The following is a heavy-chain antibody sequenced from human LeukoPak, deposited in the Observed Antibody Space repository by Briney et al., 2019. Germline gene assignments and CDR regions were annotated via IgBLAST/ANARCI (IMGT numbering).Heavy chain of an antibody. V-gene: IGHV4-39*01. CDR2: VYYGGTT. D-gene: IGHD4-17*01. J-gene: IGHJ6*03. CDR3: ARRATTVTTGYYYYYMDV. Sequence: SETLSLTCTVSGGSINSRSYYWGWIRQPPGKGLEWIESVYYGGTTYYNPSLKSRVTISEDTSKNQFSLKLSSVTAADTAVYYCARRATTVTTGYYYYYMDVWGKGTTVTVSS. CDR1: GGSINSRSYY.